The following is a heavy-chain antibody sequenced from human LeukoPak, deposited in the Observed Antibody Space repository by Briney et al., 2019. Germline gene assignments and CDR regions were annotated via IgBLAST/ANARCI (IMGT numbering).Heavy chain of an antibody. J-gene: IGHJ5*02. CDR3: ATNILVRDIINWFDP. V-gene: IGHV1-2*02. CDR2: IKPNSGDT. Sequence: GASVKVSCKASGYSFADYYMHWVRQAPGQGLEWMGWIKPNSGDTRPAQKFQGRVIMTRDTSTGTAYMELSSLRYDDTAVYYCATNILVRDIINWFDPSGQGTLVTVSS. D-gene: IGHD3-10*01. CDR1: GYSFADYY.